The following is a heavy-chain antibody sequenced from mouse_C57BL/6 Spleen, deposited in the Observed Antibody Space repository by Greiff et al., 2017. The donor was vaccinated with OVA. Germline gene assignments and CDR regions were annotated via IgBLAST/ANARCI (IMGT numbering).Heavy chain of an antibody. D-gene: IGHD1-1*01. Sequence: VKVVESGAELVRPGTSVKVSCKASGYAFTNYLIEWVKQRPGQGLEWIGVINPGSGGTNYNEKFKGKATLTADKSSSTAYMQLSSLTSEDSAVYFCAREEDYGSSFDYWGQGTTLTVSS. CDR1: GYAFTNYL. V-gene: IGHV1-54*01. CDR2: INPGSGGT. CDR3: AREEDYGSSFDY. J-gene: IGHJ2*01.